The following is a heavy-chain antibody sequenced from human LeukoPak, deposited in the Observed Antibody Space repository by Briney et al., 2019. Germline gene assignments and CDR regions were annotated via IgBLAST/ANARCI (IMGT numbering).Heavy chain of an antibody. CDR3: ARDGSRDGYNWFDY. Sequence: GGSLRLPCAASVFIFRHYYMRWIRQARGKGLEWVTFISSSSSYTNYADSVKGRFTTSRDNAENSLYLQMNSLRAEDTAVYYCARDGSRDGYNWFDYWGQGTLVTVSS. J-gene: IGHJ4*02. CDR1: VFIFRHYY. D-gene: IGHD5-24*01. V-gene: IGHV3-11*05. CDR2: ISSSSSYT.